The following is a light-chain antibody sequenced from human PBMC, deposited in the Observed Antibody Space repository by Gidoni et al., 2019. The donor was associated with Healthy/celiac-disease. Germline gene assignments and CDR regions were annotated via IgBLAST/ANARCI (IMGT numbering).Light chain of an antibody. J-gene: IGKJ4*01. CDR1: KSVDSY. CDR2: DAS. CDR3: QQRSNWPPLT. V-gene: IGKV3-11*01. Sequence: ELVLTHSPATLSLSPGERATLTCRASKSVDSYLAWYQQKPGQAPRLLIYDASNRATGIPARFSGSGSGTDFTLTISSLEPEDFAVYYCQQRSNWPPLTFGGGTKVEIK.